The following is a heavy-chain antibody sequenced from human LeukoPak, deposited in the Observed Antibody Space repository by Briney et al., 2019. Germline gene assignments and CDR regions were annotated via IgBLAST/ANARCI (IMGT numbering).Heavy chain of an antibody. CDR1: GFTFSSYA. Sequence: GGSLRLSCAASGFTFSSYAMSWVRQAPGKGLEWVSAISGSGGSTYYADSVKGRFTISRDNSKNTLYLQMNSLRAEETAVYHCAPHPDYGDQGSDYWGQGNLVTVSS. J-gene: IGHJ4*02. V-gene: IGHV3-23*01. CDR3: APHPDYGDQGSDY. CDR2: ISGSGGST. D-gene: IGHD4-17*01.